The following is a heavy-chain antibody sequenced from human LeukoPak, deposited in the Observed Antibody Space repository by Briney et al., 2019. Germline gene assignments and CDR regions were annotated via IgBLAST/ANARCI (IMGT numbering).Heavy chain of an antibody. CDR3: ARVPMVRGVIRDNWFDP. D-gene: IGHD3-10*01. CDR1: GYTFTSYG. V-gene: IGHV1-18*04. J-gene: IGHJ5*02. Sequence: ASVKVSCKASGYTFTSYGISWVRQAPGQGLEGMGWISAYNGNTNYAQKLQGRVTMTTDTSTSTAYMELRSLRSDDTAVYYCARVPMVRGVIRDNWFDPWGQGTLVTVSS. CDR2: ISAYNGNT.